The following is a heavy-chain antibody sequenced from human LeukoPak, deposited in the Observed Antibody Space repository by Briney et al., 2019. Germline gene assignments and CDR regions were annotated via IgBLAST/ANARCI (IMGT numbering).Heavy chain of an antibody. CDR3: ARRGYYGSGTYFYSWSDP. CDR1: GDSINNYY. CDR2: IYYSGST. D-gene: IGHD3-10*01. V-gene: IGHV4-59*08. Sequence: SETLSLTCTVSGDSINNYYWSWIRQPPGKGLEWIGYIYYSGSTTYNPSLKSRVTISVDTSKNQFSLKLNSVTAADTAVYYCARRGYYGSGTYFYSWSDPWGQGTLVTVSS. J-gene: IGHJ5*02.